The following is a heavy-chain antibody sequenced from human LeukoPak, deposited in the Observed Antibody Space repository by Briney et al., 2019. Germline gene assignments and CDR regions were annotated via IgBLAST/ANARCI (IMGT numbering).Heavy chain of an antibody. V-gene: IGHV3-30*18. CDR1: GFTFSSYG. D-gene: IGHD3-22*01. CDR2: ISYDGSNK. Sequence: GESLRLSCAASGFTFSSYGMHWVRQAPGKGLEWVAVISYDGSNKYYADSVKGRFTISRDNSKNTLYLQMNSLRAEDTAVYYCAKDMYYYDSSGSAPFDYWGQGTLVTVSS. J-gene: IGHJ4*02. CDR3: AKDMYYYDSSGSAPFDY.